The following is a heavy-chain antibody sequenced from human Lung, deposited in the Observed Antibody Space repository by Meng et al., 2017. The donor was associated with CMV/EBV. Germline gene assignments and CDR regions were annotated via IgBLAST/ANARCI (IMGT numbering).Heavy chain of an antibody. V-gene: IGHV3-30*03. CDR2: ISFDGSYE. CDR3: ARSDGSGASYYSTFFDY. CDR1: FIFSVYG. D-gene: IGHD2-15*01. J-gene: IGHJ4*02. Sequence: FIFSVYGVHWVRQAPGKGLEWVAIISFDGSYEYYADSVKGRFSISRDNSRDTLYLQMNSLIADDTAVYYCARSDGSGASYYSTFFDYWGQGTLVTVSS.